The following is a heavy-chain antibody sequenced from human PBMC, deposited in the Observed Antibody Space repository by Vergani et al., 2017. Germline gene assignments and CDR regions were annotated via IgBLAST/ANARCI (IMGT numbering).Heavy chain of an antibody. V-gene: IGHV4-34*01. CDR3: ARSVFWSGYYIVRAYYFDY. D-gene: IGHD3-3*01. CDR1: GGSFSGYY. CDR2: INHSGST. Sequence: QVQLQQWGAGLLKPSETLSLTCAVYGGSFSGYYWSWIRQPPGKGLERIGEINHSGSTNYNPSLKSRVTISVDTSKNQFSLKLSSVTAADTAVYYCARSVFWSGYYIVRAYYFDYWGQGTLVTVSS. J-gene: IGHJ4*02.